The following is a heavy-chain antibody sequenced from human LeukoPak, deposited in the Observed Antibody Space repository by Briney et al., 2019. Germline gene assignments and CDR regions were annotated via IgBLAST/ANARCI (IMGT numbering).Heavy chain of an antibody. CDR1: GGSISSSSYY. V-gene: IGHV4-39*07. D-gene: IGHD5-18*01. J-gene: IGHJ6*03. Sequence: PSETLSLTCTVSGGSISSSSYYRGWIRQPPGKGLEWIGSIYYSGSTYYNPSLKSRVTISVDTSKNQFSLKLSSVTAADTAVYYCARSGYSYGSPIYYYYYYMDVWGKGTTVTVSS. CDR2: IYYSGST. CDR3: ARSGYSYGSPIYYYYYYMDV.